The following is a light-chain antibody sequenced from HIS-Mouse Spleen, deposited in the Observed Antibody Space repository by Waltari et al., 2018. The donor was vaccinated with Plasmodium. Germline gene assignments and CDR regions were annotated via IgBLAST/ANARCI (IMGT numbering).Light chain of an antibody. CDR1: SPNIGAGYE. CDR3: QSYDSSLSGSV. Sequence: QSVLTQPPSVSGAPGQRVTISCTGSSPNIGAGYEVHWYQQLPGTAPKPLLHGNSHRPSGVPDRFSGSKSGTSASLAITGLQAEDEADYYCQSYDSSLSGSVFGGGTKLTVL. J-gene: IGLJ2*01. CDR2: GNS. V-gene: IGLV1-40*01.